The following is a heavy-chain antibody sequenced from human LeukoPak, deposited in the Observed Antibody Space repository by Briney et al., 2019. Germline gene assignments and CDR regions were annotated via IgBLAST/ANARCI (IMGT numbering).Heavy chain of an antibody. CDR1: GFTFSSYA. D-gene: IGHD1-26*01. Sequence: GGSLRLSCAASGFTFSSYAMSWVRQAPGKGLEWVSAISGSGGSTYYADSVKGRFTISRDNSKNTLYLQMNRLRAEDTAVYYCASTIGMGATPPADYWGQGTLVTVSS. CDR3: ASTIGMGATPPADY. V-gene: IGHV3-23*01. CDR2: ISGSGGST. J-gene: IGHJ4*02.